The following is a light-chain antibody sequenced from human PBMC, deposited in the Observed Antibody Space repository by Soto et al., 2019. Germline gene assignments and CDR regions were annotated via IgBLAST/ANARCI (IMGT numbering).Light chain of an antibody. CDR3: QQHGSSSWT. Sequence: EIVLTQSPGTLSLSPGERATLSCRASQSVSSSYLAWYQQKPGQAPRLLIYGTSSRATAIPDRFSGSGSGTDFTLTISRLEPEDFAVYYCQQHGSSSWTFGQGTKAEIK. V-gene: IGKV3-20*01. J-gene: IGKJ1*01. CDR2: GTS. CDR1: QSVSSSY.